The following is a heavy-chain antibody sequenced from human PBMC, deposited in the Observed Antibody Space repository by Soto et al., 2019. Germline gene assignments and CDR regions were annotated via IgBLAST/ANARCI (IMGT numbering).Heavy chain of an antibody. J-gene: IGHJ4*02. Sequence: GASVKVSCKASGHPLTGYFLHWVRLAPGLGLEWMGWINPNTGARNSAQKFRGRVTMTSDSSISTVYMEVNTLKADDTAIYYCARPLRPGPDTSLVLWGQGTLVTVSA. V-gene: IGHV1-2*02. D-gene: IGHD3-9*01. CDR2: INPNTGAR. CDR3: ARPLRPGPDTSLVL. CDR1: GHPLTGYF.